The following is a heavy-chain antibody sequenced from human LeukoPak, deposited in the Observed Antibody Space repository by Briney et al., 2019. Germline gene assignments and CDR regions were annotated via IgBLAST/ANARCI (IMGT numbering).Heavy chain of an antibody. D-gene: IGHD5-18*01. CDR2: INSDGSST. CDR1: GFPFSSYW. J-gene: IGHJ4*02. CDR3: AREAPGYSYGIGYFDY. V-gene: IGHV3-74*01. Sequence: PGGSLRLSCAASGFPFSSYWMHWVRQAPGKGLVWVSRINSDGSSTSYADSVKGRFTISRDNAKNTLYLQMNSLRAEDTAVYYCAREAPGYSYGIGYFDYWGQGTLVTVSS.